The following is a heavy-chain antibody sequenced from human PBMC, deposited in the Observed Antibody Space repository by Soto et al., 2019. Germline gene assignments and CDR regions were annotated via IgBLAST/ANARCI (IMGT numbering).Heavy chain of an antibody. D-gene: IGHD2-15*01. Sequence: PSETLSLTCTVSGGSISSGEYYWTWIRQPPGKGLEWIGYISYSGSTHYSPSLKSRVSITVDTSKNQFSLKLSSVTAADTAVYYCARGQGSVAKDLGYWGQGTLVTVSS. V-gene: IGHV4-30-4*02. J-gene: IGHJ4*02. CDR3: ARGQGSVAKDLGY. CDR1: GGSISSGEYY. CDR2: ISYSGST.